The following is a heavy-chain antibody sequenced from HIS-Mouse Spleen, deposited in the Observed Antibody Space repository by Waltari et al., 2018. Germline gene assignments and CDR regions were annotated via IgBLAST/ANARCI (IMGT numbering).Heavy chain of an antibody. J-gene: IGHJ4*02. CDR2: ISYDGSNK. CDR1: GFTVRSDA. V-gene: IGHV3-30-3*01. CDR3: ARASVVGSGHFDY. Sequence: QVQLVASGGGVVQPGRSLRPACAAPGFTVRSDAMLGVRQAPGKGLEWVAVISYDGSNKYYADSVKGRFTISRDNSKNTLYLQMNSLRAEDTAVYYCARASVVGSGHFDYWGQGTLVTVSS. D-gene: IGHD6-19*01.